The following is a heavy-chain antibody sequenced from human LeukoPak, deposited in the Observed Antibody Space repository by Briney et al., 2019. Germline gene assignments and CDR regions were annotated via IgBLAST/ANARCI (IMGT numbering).Heavy chain of an antibody. CDR3: ARGGRPMDV. CDR1: GFTFSSYG. CDR2: IWYDGSNK. J-gene: IGHJ6*02. V-gene: IGHV3-33*01. Sequence: GRSLRLSCAASGFTFSSYGMHWVRQAPGKGLEWVAVIWYDGSNKYYADSVKGRFTISRDNSKNTLYLQMNSLRAEDTAVYYCARGGRPMDVWGQGTTVTVSS.